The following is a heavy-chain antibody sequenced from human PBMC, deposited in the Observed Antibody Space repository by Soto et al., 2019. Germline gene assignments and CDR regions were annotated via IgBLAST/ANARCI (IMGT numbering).Heavy chain of an antibody. CDR3: ARDGGWGIAAAGRGSIDY. D-gene: IGHD6-13*01. CDR1: GYTFTSYA. J-gene: IGHJ4*02. V-gene: IGHV1-3*01. CDR2: INAGNGNT. Sequence: QVQLVQSGAAVKKPGASVKVSCKASGYTFTSYAMHWVRQAPGQRLEWMGWINAGNGNTKYSQKFQGRVTITRDTSASTVYMELSSLRSEDTAVYYCARDGGWGIAAAGRGSIDYWGQGTLVTVSS.